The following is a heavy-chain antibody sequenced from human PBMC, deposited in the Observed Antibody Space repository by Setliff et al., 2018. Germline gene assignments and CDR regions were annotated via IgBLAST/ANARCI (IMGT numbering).Heavy chain of an antibody. CDR1: GGSISSQD. J-gene: IGHJ6*02. Sequence: SETLSLTCTVSGGSISSQDWSWIRQPPGKGLEWIGYVYSSGITNYNPSLKSRVTMSVDTSKNQFSLKLSSVTAADTAVYYCARGGYYYDSSGYYQASYYYYYGMDVWGQGTTVTVS. D-gene: IGHD3-22*01. CDR3: ARGGYYYDSSGYYQASYYYYYGMDV. CDR2: VYSSGIT. V-gene: IGHV4-59*11.